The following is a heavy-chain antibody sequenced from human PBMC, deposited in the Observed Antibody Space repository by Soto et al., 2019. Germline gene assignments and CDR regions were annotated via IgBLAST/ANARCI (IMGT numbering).Heavy chain of an antibody. Sequence: SETLSLTCTVSGGSISGYYWSWIRQPPGKGLEWIGYIYYSGSTNYNPSLKSRVTISVDTSKNQFSLRLTSVTAADTAVYYCARDAAVAAAGGWLFDLWGQGSLVTVSS. CDR3: ARDAAVAAAGGWLFDL. D-gene: IGHD6-19*01. CDR1: GGSISGYY. V-gene: IGHV4-59*01. CDR2: IYYSGST. J-gene: IGHJ4*02.